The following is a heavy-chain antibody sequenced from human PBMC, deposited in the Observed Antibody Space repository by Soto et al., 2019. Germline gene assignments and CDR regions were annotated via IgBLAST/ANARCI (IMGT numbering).Heavy chain of an antibody. D-gene: IGHD3-16*01. CDR1: GGSISSSSYY. Sequence: SETLSLTCTVSGGSISSSSYYWGWLRQPPGKGLEWIGSIYYSGSTYYNPSLKSRVTISDDTSKYLFPLKLSSVTAADTAVYYCASVWESYGDYFDYWGQGTLVTVSS. CDR3: ASVWESYGDYFDY. V-gene: IGHV4-39*01. J-gene: IGHJ4*02. CDR2: IYYSGST.